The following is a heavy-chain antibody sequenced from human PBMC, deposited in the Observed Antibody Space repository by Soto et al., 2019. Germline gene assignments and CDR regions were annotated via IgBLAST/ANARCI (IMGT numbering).Heavy chain of an antibody. CDR2: ISGRSDAT. V-gene: IGHV3-48*04. Sequence: EDQLVESGGGLVQPGGSLRLSCAASGFTFSIYNMHWVRQAPGKGLEWLSFISGRSDATYYATSVKGRFTISRDNSKNSLFLQIDSLRAEDTAVYYCARPDFYDTAGYFEDWGQGTLVTVSS. D-gene: IGHD3-22*01. CDR3: ARPDFYDTAGYFED. J-gene: IGHJ4*02. CDR1: GFTFSIYN.